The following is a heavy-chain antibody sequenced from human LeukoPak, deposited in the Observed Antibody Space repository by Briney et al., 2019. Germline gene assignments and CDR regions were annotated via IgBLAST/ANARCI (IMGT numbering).Heavy chain of an antibody. D-gene: IGHD6-13*01. V-gene: IGHV3-30-3*01. CDR1: GFTFSSYA. CDR2: ISYDGSNK. Sequence: GGSLRLSCAASGFTFSSYAMHWVRQAPGKGLEWVAVISYDGSNKYYADSVKGRFTISRDNSKNTLYLQMNSLRAEDTAVYYCANSYSSSWYFGNYFDYWGQGTLVTVSS. CDR3: ANSYSSSWYFGNYFDY. J-gene: IGHJ4*02.